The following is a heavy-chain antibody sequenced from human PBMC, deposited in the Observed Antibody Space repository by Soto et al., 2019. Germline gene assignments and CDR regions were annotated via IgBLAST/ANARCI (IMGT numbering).Heavy chain of an antibody. V-gene: IGHV3-23*01. D-gene: IGHD6-19*01. CDR2: ITGSGGGT. J-gene: IGHJ4*02. CDR1: RFTFTTYA. Sequence: EVQLLESGGGLVQPGGSLRLSCAASRFTFTTYAMSWVRQAPGKGLEWVSSITGSGGGTYYADSVRGRFTISRDNSNNPLYLQMNSLRAEDTAVYYCAKGCLTVAGTSCSWGQGTLVTVSS. CDR3: AKGCLTVAGTSCS.